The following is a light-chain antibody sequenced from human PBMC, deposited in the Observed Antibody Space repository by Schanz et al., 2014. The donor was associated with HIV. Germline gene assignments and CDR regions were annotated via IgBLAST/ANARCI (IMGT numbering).Light chain of an antibody. CDR1: QGIGNE. Sequence: DIQMTQSPSSLSASVGDTVTITCRASQGIGNELGWYQQKPGKAPKRLIYAASFLQSEVPSRFIGSGSGTEFTLTITNLQPEDFATYYCQQYNTYPLTFGGGTKVEIK. J-gene: IGKJ4*01. CDR2: AAS. V-gene: IGKV1-17*02. CDR3: QQYNTYPLT.